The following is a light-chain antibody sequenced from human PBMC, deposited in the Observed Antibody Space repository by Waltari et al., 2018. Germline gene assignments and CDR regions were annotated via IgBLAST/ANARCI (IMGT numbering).Light chain of an antibody. V-gene: IGKV3-15*01. CDR3: QQYSDWPYT. CDR2: GAS. CDR1: QSVSSN. J-gene: IGKJ2*01. Sequence: EIVMTQSPGTLSVSPGERATLSCRASQSVSSNLAWYQQKPGQAPRLLIYGASTRATGNPARFSGSGSGTEFTLTISSLQSEDFAVYYCQQYSDWPYTFGQGTKLEIK.